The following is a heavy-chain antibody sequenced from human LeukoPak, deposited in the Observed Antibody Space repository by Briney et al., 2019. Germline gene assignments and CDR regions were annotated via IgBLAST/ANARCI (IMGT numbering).Heavy chain of an antibody. CDR2: ISGSGGGT. D-gene: IGHD3-22*01. CDR1: GISLSNYG. J-gene: IGHJ4*02. V-gene: IGHV3-23*01. CDR3: AKRGVVIRVILVGFHKEAYYFDS. Sequence: GGSLRLSCAVSGISLSNYGMSWVRQAPGKELEWVAGISGSGGGTNYADSVKGRFTISRDNPKNTLYLQMNRLRAEDTAVYFCAKRGVVIRVILVGFHKEAYYFDSWGQGALVTVSS.